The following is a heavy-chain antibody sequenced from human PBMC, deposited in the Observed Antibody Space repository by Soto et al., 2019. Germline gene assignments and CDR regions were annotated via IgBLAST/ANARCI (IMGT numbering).Heavy chain of an antibody. Sequence: SVKVSCKASGGTFSSYAISWVRQAPGQGLEWMGGIIPIFGTANYAQKFQGRVTITADESTSTAYMELSSLRSEDTAVYYCARGYCSSTSCYRYYYGTDVWGQGTTVTVSS. D-gene: IGHD2-2*01. CDR1: GGTFSSYA. CDR3: ARGYCSSTSCYRYYYGTDV. V-gene: IGHV1-69*13. J-gene: IGHJ6*02. CDR2: IIPIFGTA.